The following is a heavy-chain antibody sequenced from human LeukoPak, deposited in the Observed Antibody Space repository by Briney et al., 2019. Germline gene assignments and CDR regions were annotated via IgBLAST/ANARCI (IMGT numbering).Heavy chain of an antibody. CDR3: ARDLDTYYYDSSGPRDDY. Sequence: ASVKVSCKASGYTFTSYGISWVRQAPGQGLEWMGWISAYNGNTNYAQKLQGRVTMTTDTSTSTAYMELRSLRSDDTAVYYCARDLDTYYYDSSGPRDDYWGQGTLVTVSS. CDR2: ISAYNGNT. CDR1: GYTFTSYG. J-gene: IGHJ4*02. D-gene: IGHD3-22*01. V-gene: IGHV1-18*01.